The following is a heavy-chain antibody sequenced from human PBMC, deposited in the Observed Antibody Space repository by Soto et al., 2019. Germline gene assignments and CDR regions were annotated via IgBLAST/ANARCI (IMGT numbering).Heavy chain of an antibody. CDR1: GIPSSNYP. V-gene: IGHV3-23*01. J-gene: IGHJ4*02. Sequence: EVHLLESGGGLVQPGGSLRLSCAASGIPSSNYPMSCVRQAPGKGLDWVSGISGSGDRTYYADSAKGRFTISKDISSNSLSLQLDSLGVEDTAVYFCVKDDGGYPSTAPHWGQGTLVTVSS. CDR2: ISGSGDRT. D-gene: IGHD3-22*01. CDR3: VKDDGGYPSTAPH.